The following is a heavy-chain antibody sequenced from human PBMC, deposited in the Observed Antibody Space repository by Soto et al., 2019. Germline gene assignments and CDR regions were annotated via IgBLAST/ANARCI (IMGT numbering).Heavy chain of an antibody. V-gene: IGHV4-30-4*01. Sequence: KSSETLSLTCTVSGGSISSGDYYWSWIRQPPGKGLEWIGYIYCSGSTYYNPSLKSRVTISVDTSKNQFSLKLSSVTAADTAVYYCARDLNGGNELGGFDYWGQGTLVTVSS. CDR3: ARDLNGGNELGGFDY. CDR1: GGSISSGDYY. CDR2: IYCSGST. J-gene: IGHJ4*02. D-gene: IGHD7-27*01.